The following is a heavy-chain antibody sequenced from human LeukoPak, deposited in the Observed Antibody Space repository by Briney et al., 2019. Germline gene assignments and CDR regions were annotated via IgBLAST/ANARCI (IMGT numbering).Heavy chain of an antibody. D-gene: IGHD2-15*01. V-gene: IGHV4-34*01. CDR3: ARVSCSGGSCYSPEYYFDY. J-gene: IGHJ4*02. CDR2: INHSGST. CDR1: GGSFSGYY. Sequence: PSETLSLTCAAYGGSFSGYYWSWIRQPPGKGLEWIGEINHSGSTNYNPSLKSRVTISVDTSKNQFSLKLSSVTAADTAVYYCARVSCSGGSCYSPEYYFDYWGQGTLVTVSS.